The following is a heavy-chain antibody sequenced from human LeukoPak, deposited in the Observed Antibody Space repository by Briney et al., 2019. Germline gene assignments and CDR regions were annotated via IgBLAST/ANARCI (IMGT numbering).Heavy chain of an antibody. CDR2: ISAYNGNT. Sequence: ASVTVSCKASGYTFTIYGISWVRQAPGQGLEWMGWISAYNGNTNYAQKLQGRVTMTTDTSTSTAYMELRSLRSDDTAVYYCGRIQNDYYYYYMDVWGKGTTVTVSS. J-gene: IGHJ6*03. V-gene: IGHV1-18*01. D-gene: IGHD2-15*01. CDR1: GYTFTIYG. CDR3: GRIQNDYYYYYMDV.